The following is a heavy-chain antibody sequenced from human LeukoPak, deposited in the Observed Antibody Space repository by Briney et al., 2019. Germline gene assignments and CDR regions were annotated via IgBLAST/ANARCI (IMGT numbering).Heavy chain of an antibody. Sequence: SETLSLTCNVSGGSLSPYFWSWIRQPPGKGLERIGYIFSSGSTNYNPSLRSRVTISVDTSKNQFSLKLSSVTAADTAVYYCARRQIYFDYWGQGTLVTVSS. CDR3: ARRQIYFDY. V-gene: IGHV4-4*09. J-gene: IGHJ4*02. CDR2: IFSSGST. CDR1: GGSLSPYF.